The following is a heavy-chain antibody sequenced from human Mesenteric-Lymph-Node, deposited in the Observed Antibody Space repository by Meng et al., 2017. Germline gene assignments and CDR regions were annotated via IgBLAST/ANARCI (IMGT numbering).Heavy chain of an antibody. CDR3: ARDRGYGGNSDAFDI. D-gene: IGHD4-23*01. CDR1: GFTVSDHY. CDR2: INSDGSST. Sequence: GESLKISCSAPGFTVSDHYMIWVRQAPGKGLEWVSRINSDGSSTSYADSVKGRFTISRDNAKNTLYLQMNSLRAEDTAVYYCARDRGYGGNSDAFDIWGQGTMVTVSS. J-gene: IGHJ3*02. V-gene: IGHV3-74*01.